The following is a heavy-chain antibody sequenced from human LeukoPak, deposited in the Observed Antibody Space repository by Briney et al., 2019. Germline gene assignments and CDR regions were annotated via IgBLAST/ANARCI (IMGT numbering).Heavy chain of an antibody. CDR3: VKEEQLLDHYYFDY. CDR2: ISSNGGST. CDR1: GFTFSSYA. Sequence: PGGSLRLTCSASGFTFSSYAMHWVRQAPGKGLEYVSAISSNGGSTYYADSVKGRFTISRDNSKNTLYLQMSSLRAEDTAVYYCVKEEQLLDHYYFDYWGQGTLVTVSS. V-gene: IGHV3-64D*06. D-gene: IGHD6-13*01. J-gene: IGHJ4*02.